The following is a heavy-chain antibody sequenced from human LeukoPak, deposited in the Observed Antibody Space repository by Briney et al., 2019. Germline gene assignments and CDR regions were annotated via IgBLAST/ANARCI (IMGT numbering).Heavy chain of an antibody. J-gene: IGHJ5*02. CDR2: VYSSGSA. D-gene: IGHD3/OR15-3a*01. V-gene: IGHV4-4*07. CDR1: GGSISSYY. CDR3: ARDSGFWTFDP. Sequence: PSETLSLTCTVSGGSISSYYWTWIRQSAGKGLEWIGRVYSSGSANYNPSLKSRLTMAVDTSKNQISLKLTSVTAADTAVYYCARDSGFWTFDPWGQGALVTVSS.